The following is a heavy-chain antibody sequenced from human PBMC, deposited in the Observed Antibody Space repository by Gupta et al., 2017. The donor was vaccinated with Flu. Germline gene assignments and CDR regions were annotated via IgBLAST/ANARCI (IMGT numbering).Heavy chain of an antibody. CDR1: GFTFSSYS. CDR3: ARMDDDTAMVDPLDY. V-gene: IGHV3-21*01. Sequence: EVQLVESGGGLVKPGGSLRLSCAASGFTFSSYSMNWVRQAPGKGLEWVSSISSSSSYIYYADSVKGRFTISRDNAKNSLYLQMNSLRAEDTAVYYCARMDDDTAMVDPLDYWGQGTLVTVSS. J-gene: IGHJ4*02. CDR2: ISSSSSYI. D-gene: IGHD5-18*01.